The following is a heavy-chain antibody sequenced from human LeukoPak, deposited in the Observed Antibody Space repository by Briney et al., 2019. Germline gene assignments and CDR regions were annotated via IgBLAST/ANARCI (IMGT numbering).Heavy chain of an antibody. CDR3: AKDSDCTNGVCYSLDP. CDR1: GFTFSSYG. Sequence: GSLRLSCAASGFTFSSYGMHWVRQAPGKGLEWVAVISYDGSNKYYADSVKGRFTISRDNSKNTLYLQMNSLRAEDTAVYYCAKDSDCTNGVCYSLDPWGQGTLVTVSS. J-gene: IGHJ5*02. D-gene: IGHD2-8*01. CDR2: ISYDGSNK. V-gene: IGHV3-30*18.